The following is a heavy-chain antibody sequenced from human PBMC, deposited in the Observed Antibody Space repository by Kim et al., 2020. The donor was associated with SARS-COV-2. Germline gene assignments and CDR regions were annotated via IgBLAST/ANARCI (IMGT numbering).Heavy chain of an antibody. Sequence: SVKGRFTISRDNAKNTLYLQMNSLRAEDTAVYYCAREGRGGPSIKRWFDPWGQGTLVTVSS. D-gene: IGHD1-26*01. CDR3: AREGRGGPSIKRWFDP. J-gene: IGHJ5*02. V-gene: IGHV3-74*01.